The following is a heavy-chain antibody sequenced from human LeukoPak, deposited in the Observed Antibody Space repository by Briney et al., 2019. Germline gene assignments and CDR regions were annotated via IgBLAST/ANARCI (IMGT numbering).Heavy chain of an antibody. CDR2: IYTSGST. CDR3: ARGDGGTGDERFDY. CDR1: GGSISSYY. D-gene: IGHD7-27*01. J-gene: IGHJ4*02. V-gene: IGHV4-4*07. Sequence: KASETLSLTCTVSGGSISSYYWSWIRQPAGKGLEWIGRIYTSGSTNYNPSLKSRVTMSVDTSKNQFSLQLNSVTPEDTAVYYCARGDGGTGDERFDYWGQGTLVTVSS.